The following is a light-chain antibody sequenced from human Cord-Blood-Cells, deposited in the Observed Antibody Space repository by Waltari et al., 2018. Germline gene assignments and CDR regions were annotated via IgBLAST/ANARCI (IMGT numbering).Light chain of an antibody. CDR2: DVS. Sequence: QSALPQPASVSGSPGQSTTISCTGTSSDVGGSNYVSWYQQHPGKAPKLMIYDVSNRPSGVSNRFSGSKSGNTASLTISGLQAEDEADYYCSSYTSSSPWVFGGGTKLTVL. CDR3: SSYTSSSPWV. J-gene: IGLJ3*02. V-gene: IGLV2-14*01. CDR1: SSDVGGSNY.